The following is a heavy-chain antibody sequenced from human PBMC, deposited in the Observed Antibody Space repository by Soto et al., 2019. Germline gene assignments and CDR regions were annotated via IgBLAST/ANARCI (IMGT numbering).Heavy chain of an antibody. V-gene: IGHV1-18*01. CDR1: GYTFTSYG. CDR2: ISAYNGNT. Sequence: ASVKVTCKASGYTFTSYGISWVRQAPGQGLEWMGWISAYNGNTNYAQKLQGRVTMTTDTSTSTAYMELSSLRSDDTAVYYCARGLSIWEWLRFNWYFDLWGRGTRVTVSS. D-gene: IGHD5-12*01. CDR3: ARGLSIWEWLRFNWYFDL. J-gene: IGHJ2*01.